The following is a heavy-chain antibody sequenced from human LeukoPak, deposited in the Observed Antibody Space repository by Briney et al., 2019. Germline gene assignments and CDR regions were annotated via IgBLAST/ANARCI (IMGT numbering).Heavy chain of an antibody. CDR1: GYTGIEFS. J-gene: IGHJ3*02. D-gene: IGHD3-3*01. CDR3: ATHTIVGVVTYAFHI. Sequence: GASVKVSCRLSGYTGIEFSMNWVRQAPGKGLEWLGGFVPEEAETIYAQKFQGRVTMTEDTSTDTAYMELSNLTSEVTAVYFCATHTIVGVVTYAFHIWGRGTLVTVSS. CDR2: FVPEEAET. V-gene: IGHV1-24*01.